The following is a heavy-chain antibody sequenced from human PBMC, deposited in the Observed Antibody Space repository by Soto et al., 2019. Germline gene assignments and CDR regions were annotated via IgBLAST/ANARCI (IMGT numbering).Heavy chain of an antibody. Sequence: QVQLVESGGGVVQPGRSLRLSCAASGFTFSSYAMHWVRQAPGKGLEWVAVISYDGSNKYYADSVKGRFTISRDNSKNXLYLQMNSLRAEDTAVYYCASPDTMVRGVVPNFDYWGQGTLVTVSS. D-gene: IGHD3-10*01. CDR3: ASPDTMVRGVVPNFDY. V-gene: IGHV3-30-3*01. CDR2: ISYDGSNK. CDR1: GFTFSSYA. J-gene: IGHJ4*02.